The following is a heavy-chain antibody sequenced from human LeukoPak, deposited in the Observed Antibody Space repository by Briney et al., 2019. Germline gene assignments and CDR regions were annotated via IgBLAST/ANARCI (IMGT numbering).Heavy chain of an antibody. CDR1: GGSISSYY. CDR3: ARGGGGSYYGGDAFDI. D-gene: IGHD1-26*01. J-gene: IGHJ3*02. CDR2: IYYSGST. V-gene: IGHV4-59*01. Sequence: SETLSLTCTVSGGSISSYYWSWIRQPPGKGLEWIGYIYYSGSTNYNPSLKSRVTISVDTSKNQFSLKLSSVTAADTAVYYCARGGGGSYYGGDAFDIWGQGTMVTVSS.